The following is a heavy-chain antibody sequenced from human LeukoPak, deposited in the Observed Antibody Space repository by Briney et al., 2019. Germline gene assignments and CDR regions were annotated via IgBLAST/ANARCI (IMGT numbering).Heavy chain of an antibody. Sequence: GGSLRLSCAASGFTFSSYSMNWVRQAPGKGLEWVSSISSSSSYIYYADSVKGRFTISRDNAKNSLYLQMNSLRAEDTAVYYCARDPNSNYGNYFDYWGQGTLVTVSS. D-gene: IGHD4-4*01. V-gene: IGHV3-21*01. CDR2: ISSSSSYI. J-gene: IGHJ4*02. CDR1: GFTFSSYS. CDR3: ARDPNSNYGNYFDY.